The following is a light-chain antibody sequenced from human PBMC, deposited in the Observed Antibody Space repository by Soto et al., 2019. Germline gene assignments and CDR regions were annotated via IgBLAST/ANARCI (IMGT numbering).Light chain of an antibody. V-gene: IGLV2-14*01. CDR2: EVT. Sequence: QSVLTQPASVSGSPGQSITISCTGTSSDVGGYNHVSWYQIHPGKAPKLIIYEVTSRPSGVSYRFSGSKSGNSASLTISGLQAEDEADYHCSSYASSSSYVFGGGTKVTV. CDR3: SSYASSSSYV. J-gene: IGLJ1*01. CDR1: SSDVGGYNH.